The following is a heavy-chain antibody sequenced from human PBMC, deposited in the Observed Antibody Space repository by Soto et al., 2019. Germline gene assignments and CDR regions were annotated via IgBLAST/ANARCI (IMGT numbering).Heavy chain of an antibody. CDR3: TIEEYWNPDS. V-gene: IGHV4-4*02. CDR1: DNSITKDMW. CDR2: VHHSKGA. Sequence: QVLVQESGPRVVKPSGTLSLTCVVSDNSITKDMWWSWVRQPPGKGLEWIAEVHHSKGALYGPSLMSRVTVSAVIFDNKVSLELRSSVIADTGVYLCTIEEYWNPDSWRQGTPVNVYS. J-gene: IGHJ5*02. D-gene: IGHD1-1*01.